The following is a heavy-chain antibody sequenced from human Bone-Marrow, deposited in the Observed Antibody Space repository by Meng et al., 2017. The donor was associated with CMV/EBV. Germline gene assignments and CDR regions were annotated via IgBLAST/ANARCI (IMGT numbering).Heavy chain of an antibody. CDR2: INWNGGST. J-gene: IGHJ6*02. V-gene: IGHV3-20*04. CDR1: GFTFSSYG. D-gene: IGHD3-3*01. CDR3: ARAMLPFRLRFVTYGMDV. Sequence: GESLKISCAASGFTFSSYGMHWVRQAPGKGLEWVSGINWNGGSTGYADSVKGRFTISRDNAKNSLYLQMNSLRAEDTAIYYCARAMLPFRLRFVTYGMDVWGHGTTVTVSS.